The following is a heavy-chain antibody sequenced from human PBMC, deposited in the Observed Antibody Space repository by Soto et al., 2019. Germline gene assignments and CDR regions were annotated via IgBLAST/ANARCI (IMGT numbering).Heavy chain of an antibody. CDR1: GFSFSTTGAG. J-gene: IGHJ5*02. CDR3: VSGSFPNWFDP. CDR2: LYWDEDK. Sequence: QITLKESGPTLVKPTQTLALTCTFSGFSFSTTGAGVGWIRQPPGKALEWLALLYWDEDKRYSPSLKNRLTTTRDTSRNQVVMTMSNMDPVDTATYYCVSGSFPNWFDPWGQGMLVTVSS. V-gene: IGHV2-5*02. D-gene: IGHD3-10*01.